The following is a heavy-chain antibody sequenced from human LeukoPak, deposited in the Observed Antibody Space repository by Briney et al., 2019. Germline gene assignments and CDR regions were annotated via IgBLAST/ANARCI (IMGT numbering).Heavy chain of an antibody. V-gene: IGHV3-30*03. CDR2: ISYDGSNK. D-gene: IGHD5-24*01. Sequence: GGSLRLSCAASGFTFSSYGMHWVRQAPGKGLEWVAVISYDGSNKYYADSVKGRFTISRDNAKNSLYLQMNSLRAEDTALYYCAVMATIYAFDIWGQGTMVTVSS. CDR1: GFTFSSYG. J-gene: IGHJ3*02. CDR3: AVMATIYAFDI.